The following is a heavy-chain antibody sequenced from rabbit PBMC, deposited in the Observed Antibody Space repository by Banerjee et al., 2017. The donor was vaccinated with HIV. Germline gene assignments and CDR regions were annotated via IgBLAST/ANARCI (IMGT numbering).Heavy chain of an antibody. J-gene: IGHJ4*01. D-gene: IGHD4-1*01. CDR3: ARDSAGREDFNL. CDR1: GISFNNNYV. CDR2: INTSSGNT. Sequence: QQQLEESGGGLVKPGGTLTLTCKASGISFNNNYVMCWVRQAPGKGLEWIACINTSSGNTVYATWAKGRFTISRTSSTTVALQMTSLTAADTATYFCARDSAGREDFNLWGQGTLVTVS. V-gene: IGHV1S45*01.